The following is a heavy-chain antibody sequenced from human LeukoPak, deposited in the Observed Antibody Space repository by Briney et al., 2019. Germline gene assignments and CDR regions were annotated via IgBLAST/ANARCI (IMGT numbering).Heavy chain of an antibody. CDR1: ASTFSSYA. V-gene: IGHV3-30*18. J-gene: IGHJ4*02. Sequence: GGSLRLSCAASASTFSSYAMHWVRQAPGKGLEWVAVISFDGSNTYYADSVKGRLVISRDNSKNTLYLQMNSLRAEDTAVYYCAKEVGMATIILGYFDYWGQGTLVTVSS. CDR3: AKEVGMATIILGYFDY. CDR2: ISFDGSNT. D-gene: IGHD5-24*01.